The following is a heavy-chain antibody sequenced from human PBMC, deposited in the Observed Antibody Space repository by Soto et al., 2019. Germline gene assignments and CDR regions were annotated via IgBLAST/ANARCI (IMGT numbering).Heavy chain of an antibody. Sequence: GGSLRLSCAASGFTFSSYGMHWVRQAPGKGLEWVAVISYDGSNKYYADSVKGRFTVSRDNSKNTLYLQMNSLRAEDTAVYYCAKDLSSTVFDYWGQGTLVTVSS. CDR3: AKDLSSTVFDY. CDR1: GFTFSSYG. D-gene: IGHD2-21*02. J-gene: IGHJ4*02. V-gene: IGHV3-30*18. CDR2: ISYDGSNK.